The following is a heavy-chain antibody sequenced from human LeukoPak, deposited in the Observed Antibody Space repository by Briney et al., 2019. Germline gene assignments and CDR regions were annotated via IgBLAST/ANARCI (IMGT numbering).Heavy chain of an antibody. CDR2: IYYTATT. V-gene: IGHV4-31*03. Sequence: PSQTLSLTCTVSGDSISSGGHYWSWIRQHPGKGLEWIGYIYYTATTYYNPSLKSRVTISIDTSKKQFSLNPRSVTAADTAVYYCARTVSGYHLDYWGQGTLVTVSS. J-gene: IGHJ4*02. CDR3: ARTVSGYHLDY. CDR1: GDSISSGGHY. D-gene: IGHD3-9*01.